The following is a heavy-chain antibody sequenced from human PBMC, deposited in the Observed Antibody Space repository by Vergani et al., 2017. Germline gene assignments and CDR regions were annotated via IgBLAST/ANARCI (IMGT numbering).Heavy chain of an antibody. CDR3: AREQWLPIDYFDY. D-gene: IGHD6-19*01. J-gene: IGHJ4*02. CDR1: GYTFTDYY. Sequence: QVQLVQSGAEVKKPGASVKVSCKASGYTFTDYYIHWVRQAPGQGLEWMGCINPNTGGTNLAQKFQGVVTMTRDTSISTAYMDLNSLISDDTAVYYCAREQWLPIDYFDYWGQGTLVTVSS. CDR2: INPNTGGT. V-gene: IGHV1-2*02.